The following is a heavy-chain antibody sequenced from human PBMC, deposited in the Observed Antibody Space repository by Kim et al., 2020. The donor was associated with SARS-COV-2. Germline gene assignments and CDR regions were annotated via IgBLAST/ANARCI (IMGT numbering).Heavy chain of an antibody. V-gene: IGHV4-59*08. CDR3: ARLPPYYYDSSGGRYYGMDV. D-gene: IGHD3-22*01. Sequence: RVTISVDTSKNQFSLKLSSVTAADTAVYYCARLPPYYYDSSGGRYYGMDVWGQGTTVTVSS. J-gene: IGHJ6*02.